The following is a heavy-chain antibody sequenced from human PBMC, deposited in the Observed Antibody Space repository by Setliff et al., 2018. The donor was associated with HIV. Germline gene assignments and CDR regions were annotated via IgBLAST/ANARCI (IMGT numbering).Heavy chain of an antibody. V-gene: IGHV5-51*01. D-gene: IGHD6-19*01. CDR1: GYSFTSYW. CDR2: IYPGDSDT. Sequence: GESLKISCKGSGYSFTSYWIGWVRQMPGKGLEWMGIIYPGDSDTRYSPSFQGQVTVSADKSISTAYLQWSSLKVSDTAMYYCARLSGNLAVAGNYYFDYWGQGTLVTVS. CDR3: ARLSGNLAVAGNYYFDY. J-gene: IGHJ4*02.